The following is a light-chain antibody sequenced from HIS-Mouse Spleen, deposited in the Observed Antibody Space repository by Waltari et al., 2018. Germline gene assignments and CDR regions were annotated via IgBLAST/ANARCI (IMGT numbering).Light chain of an antibody. CDR1: ALPKKY. Sequence: SYELTQPPSVSVSPGQTARITCSGDALPKKYAYWYQQKSGQAPVLVIYGDSKRPSGTPESFSGSSSGTMATLTISGAQVEDEADYYCYSTDSSGNHRVFGGGTKLTVL. CDR2: GDS. CDR3: YSTDSSGNHRV. J-gene: IGLJ2*01. V-gene: IGLV3-10*01.